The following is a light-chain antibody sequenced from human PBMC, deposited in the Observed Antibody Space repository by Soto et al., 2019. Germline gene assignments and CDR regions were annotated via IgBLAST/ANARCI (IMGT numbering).Light chain of an antibody. J-gene: IGLJ1*01. V-gene: IGLV2-14*03. CDR3: CSYTSRSTYV. CDR2: DVT. Sequence: QSALTQPASVSGSPGQSITISCTGTRSDVGGYNYVYWHQHHPGKAPKLIIYDVTNRPSGVSERFSGSKSGNTASLTISGLQAEDEADYYCCSYTSRSTYVFGPGT. CDR1: RSDVGGYNY.